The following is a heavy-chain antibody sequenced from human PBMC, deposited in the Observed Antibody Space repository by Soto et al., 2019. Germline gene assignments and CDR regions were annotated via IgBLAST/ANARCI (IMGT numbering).Heavy chain of an antibody. CDR3: ARVYYDFWSGDNYYGMDV. Sequence: QVQLVQSGAEVKKPGASVKVSCKASGYTFTSYGISWVRQAPGQGLEWMGWISAYNGNTNYAQKLRGRVTITTDTTTSTAYMELRSLRSDDTAVYYCARVYYDFWSGDNYYGMDVWGQGTTVTVSS. CDR1: GYTFTSYG. D-gene: IGHD3-3*01. J-gene: IGHJ6*02. V-gene: IGHV1-18*01. CDR2: ISAYNGNT.